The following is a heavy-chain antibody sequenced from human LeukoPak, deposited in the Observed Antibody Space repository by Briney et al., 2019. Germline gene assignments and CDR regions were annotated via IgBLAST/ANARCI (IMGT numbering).Heavy chain of an antibody. D-gene: IGHD2-21*01. CDR1: GFTVSNAW. J-gene: IGHJ6*02. CDR3: SKFQDGMDV. CDR2: VKSKADGGTI. V-gene: IGHV3-15*01. Sequence: GGSLRLSCAASGFTVSNAWMSWVRQAPGKGLEWVGRVKSKADGGTIAYAAPVKGRFSISRDDSKNTVYMQMDSLKTDDTALCYCSKFQDGMDVWGQGTTVTVSS.